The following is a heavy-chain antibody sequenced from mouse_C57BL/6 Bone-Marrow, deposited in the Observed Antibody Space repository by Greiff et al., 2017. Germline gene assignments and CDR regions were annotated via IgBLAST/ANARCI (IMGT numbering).Heavy chain of an antibody. CDR2: IDPENGDT. Sequence: VQLQQSGAELVRPGASVKLSCTASGFNIKDDYMHWVKQRPEQGLEWIGWIDPENGDTEYASKVQGKATITADTSSNTAYLQLSSLTSEDTAVYYWTVVVFDYWGQGTTLTVSS. J-gene: IGHJ2*01. V-gene: IGHV14-4*01. D-gene: IGHD1-1*01. CDR1: GFNIKDDY. CDR3: TVVVFDY.